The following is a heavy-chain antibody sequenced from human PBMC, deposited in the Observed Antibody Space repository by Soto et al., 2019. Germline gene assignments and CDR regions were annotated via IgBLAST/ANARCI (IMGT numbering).Heavy chain of an antibody. V-gene: IGHV3-74*01. Sequence: GGSLRLSCAASGFTVSSYCMHWVRQAPGKGLVWVSRINSDGSSTSYADSVKGRFTISRDNAKNTLYLQMNSLRAEDTAVYYCARELGVNWNYLYWFDPLGQGTLVTVSS. CDR1: GFTVSSYC. CDR2: INSDGSST. J-gene: IGHJ5*02. CDR3: ARELGVNWNYLYWFDP. D-gene: IGHD1-7*01.